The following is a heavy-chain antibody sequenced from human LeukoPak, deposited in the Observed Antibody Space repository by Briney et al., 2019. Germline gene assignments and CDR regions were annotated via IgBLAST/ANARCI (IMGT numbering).Heavy chain of an antibody. CDR2: IYYRGST. J-gene: IGHJ4*02. D-gene: IGHD5/OR15-5a*01. Sequence: PSETLSLTCTVSGGSISSTSYYWGWIRQPPGKGLEWIGSIYYRGSTYYNPSLKSRVTISVDTSKNQFSLKLSSVTAADTAVYYCARHTGDSAHRSVYLPYDYWGQGTLVSVSS. CDR1: GGSISSTSYY. CDR3: ARHTGDSAHRSVYLPYDY. V-gene: IGHV4-39*01.